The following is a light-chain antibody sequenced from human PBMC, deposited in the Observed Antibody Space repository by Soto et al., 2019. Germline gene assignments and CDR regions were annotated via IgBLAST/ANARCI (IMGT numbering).Light chain of an antibody. CDR2: EVT. V-gene: IGLV2-14*01. Sequence: QSVLTQPASVSGSPGQSITISCTGSNSDIGAYDYVSWYQQHPGKPPTLLIYEVTFRPSGVPNRLSGSKSGNTATLTISGLLTEDEADYYCGSYASATLIFGGGTKVTVL. CDR3: GSYASATLI. J-gene: IGLJ2*01. CDR1: NSDIGAYDY.